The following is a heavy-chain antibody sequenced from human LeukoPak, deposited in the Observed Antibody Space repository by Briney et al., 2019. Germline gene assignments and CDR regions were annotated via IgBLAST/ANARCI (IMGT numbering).Heavy chain of an antibody. CDR2: IYYSGST. Sequence: SETLSLTCTVSGGSISSYYWSWIRQPPGKGLEWIGYIYYSGSTNYNPSLKSRVTISVDTSKNQFSLKLSSVTAADTAVYYCARVDGDGYSTDYWGQGTLVTVSS. CDR1: GGSISSYY. CDR3: ARVDGDGYSTDY. D-gene: IGHD5-24*01. V-gene: IGHV4-59*01. J-gene: IGHJ4*02.